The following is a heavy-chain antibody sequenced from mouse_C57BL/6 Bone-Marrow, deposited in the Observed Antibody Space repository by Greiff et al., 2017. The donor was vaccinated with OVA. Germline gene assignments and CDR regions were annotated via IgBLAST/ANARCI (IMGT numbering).Heavy chain of an antibody. CDR1: GYSITSGYY. V-gene: IGHV3-6*01. CDR2: ISYDGSN. CDR3: ARAPIYDGYYRYFDV. D-gene: IGHD2-3*01. Sequence: DVHLVESGPGLVKPSQSLSLTCSVTGYSITSGYYWNWIRQFPGNKLEWMGYISYDGSNNYNPSLKNRISITRDTSKNQFFLKLNSVTTEDTATYYCARAPIYDGYYRYFDVWGTGTTVTVSS. J-gene: IGHJ1*03.